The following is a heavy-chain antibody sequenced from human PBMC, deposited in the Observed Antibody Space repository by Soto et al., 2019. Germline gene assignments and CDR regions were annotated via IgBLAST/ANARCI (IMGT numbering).Heavy chain of an antibody. V-gene: IGHV3-30*18. CDR2: ISYDGSNK. CDR1: EFTFSSYG. Sequence: GGSLRLSCAASEFTFSSYGMHWVRQAPGKGLEWVAVISYDGSNKYYADSVKGRFTISRDNSKNTLYLQMNSLRAEDTAVYYCAKVQGRFLEWYYFDYWGQGTLVTVSS. J-gene: IGHJ4*02. D-gene: IGHD3-3*01. CDR3: AKVQGRFLEWYYFDY.